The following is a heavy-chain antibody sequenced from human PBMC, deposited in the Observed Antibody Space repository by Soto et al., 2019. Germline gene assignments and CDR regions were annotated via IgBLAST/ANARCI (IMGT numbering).Heavy chain of an antibody. J-gene: IGHJ6*02. CDR1: EGTFSSYA. CDR2: IIPIFGTA. D-gene: IGHD5-12*01. V-gene: IGHV1-69*13. Sequence: SVKVSCKASEGTFSSYAISWVRQAPGQGLEWMGGIIPIFGTANYAQKFQGRVTITADESTSTAYMELSSLRSEYTSVYYCARDEVPVATISLRYYYGMDVWGQGTTVTVSS. CDR3: ARDEVPVATISLRYYYGMDV.